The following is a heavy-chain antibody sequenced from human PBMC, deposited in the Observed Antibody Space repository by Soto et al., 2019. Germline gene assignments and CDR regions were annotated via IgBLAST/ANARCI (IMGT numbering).Heavy chain of an antibody. CDR3: AKVSATVITFGGVIDY. V-gene: IGHV3-23*01. CDR2: ISGSGGST. Sequence: GGSLRLSCAASGFTFSSYAMSWVRQAPGKGLEWVSAISGSGGSTYYADSVKGRFTISRDNSKNTLYLQMNSLRAEDTAVYYCAKVSATVITFGGVIDYWGQGTLVTVSS. J-gene: IGHJ4*02. D-gene: IGHD3-16*01. CDR1: GFTFSSYA.